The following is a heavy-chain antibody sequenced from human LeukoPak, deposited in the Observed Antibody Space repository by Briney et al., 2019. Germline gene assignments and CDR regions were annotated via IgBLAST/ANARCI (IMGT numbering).Heavy chain of an antibody. CDR1: GFTFSSYA. CDR2: ISGSGGST. Sequence: PGGSLRLSCAVSGFTFSSYAMSWVRQAPGKGLEWVSAISGSGGSTYYADSVKGRFTISRDNSKNTLYLQMNSLRAEDTAVYYCAKDPFGELPPNWFDPWGQGTLVTVSS. V-gene: IGHV3-23*01. D-gene: IGHD3-10*01. CDR3: AKDPFGELPPNWFDP. J-gene: IGHJ5*02.